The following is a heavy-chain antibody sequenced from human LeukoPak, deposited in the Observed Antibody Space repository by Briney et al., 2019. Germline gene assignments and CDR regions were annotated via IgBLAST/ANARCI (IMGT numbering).Heavy chain of an antibody. CDR3: ASIFSRVPATATHYDY. CDR2: INPNSGGT. CDR1: GYTFTSYD. J-gene: IGHJ4*02. Sequence: ASVKVSCKASGYTFTSYDINWVRQAPGQGLEWMGRINPNSGGTNYAQKFQGRVTMTRDTSISTAYMELSRLRSDDTAVYYCASIFSRVPATATHYDYWGQGTLVTVSS. D-gene: IGHD2-2*01. V-gene: IGHV1-2*06.